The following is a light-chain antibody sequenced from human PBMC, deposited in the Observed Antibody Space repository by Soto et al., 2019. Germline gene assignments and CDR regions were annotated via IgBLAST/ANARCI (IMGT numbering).Light chain of an antibody. J-gene: IGKJ1*01. Sequence: ENVLTQSPGTLSLSPGERANLSCRASQSVNSSYLAWYQQKTGQAPRLLIYDASSRATGIPDRFSGSGSGAVFTLTISSLEPEDFAVYFCQQYGSSPRTFGQGTKV. CDR2: DAS. V-gene: IGKV3-20*01. CDR3: QQYGSSPRT. CDR1: QSVNSSY.